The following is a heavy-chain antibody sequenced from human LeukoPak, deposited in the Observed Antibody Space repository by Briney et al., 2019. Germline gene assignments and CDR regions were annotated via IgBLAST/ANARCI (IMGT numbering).Heavy chain of an antibody. D-gene: IGHD6-19*01. CDR3: ARGGPNRSGWTLDY. V-gene: IGHV1-3*01. CDR2: VNGDNGNT. Sequence: VGRVRVSCMASGDTFTDYVMHWVRVAPGQRGEWRGWVNGDNGNTESSQKFQGRVTITWDTSATTAYMEMSSLRSEDTAVYYCARGGPNRSGWTLDYWGQGTLVTVSS. J-gene: IGHJ4*02. CDR1: GDTFTDYV.